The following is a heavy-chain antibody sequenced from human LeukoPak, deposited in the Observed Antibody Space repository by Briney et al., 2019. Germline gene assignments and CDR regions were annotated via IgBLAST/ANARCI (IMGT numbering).Heavy chain of an antibody. Sequence: SETLSLTCTVSGGSISSYYWSWIRQPPGKGLEWIGYIYYSGSTNYNPSLKSRVTISADTSKNQFSLKLSSVTAADTAVYYCARVSPITVFGVDYYYYMDVWGKGTTVTVSS. CDR2: IYYSGST. CDR1: GGSISSYY. J-gene: IGHJ6*03. V-gene: IGHV4-59*01. CDR3: ARVSPITVFGVDYYYYMDV. D-gene: IGHD3-3*01.